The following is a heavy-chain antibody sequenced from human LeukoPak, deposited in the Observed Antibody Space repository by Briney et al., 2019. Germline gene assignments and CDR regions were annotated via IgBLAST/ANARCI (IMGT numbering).Heavy chain of an antibody. V-gene: IGHV1-69*06. CDR1: GGTFSSHF. D-gene: IGHD2-21*02. CDR2: INPIFGTD. J-gene: IGHJ5*02. Sequence: SVKVSCKASGGTFSSHFISWVRQAPGQGLEWMGGINPIFGTDHYAQKFQDRVTTTADISTNTVYMELSNLRSEDTAMYYCARDEEGDCGGDCYNWFAPWGQGTLVTVSS. CDR3: ARDEEGDCGGDCYNWFAP.